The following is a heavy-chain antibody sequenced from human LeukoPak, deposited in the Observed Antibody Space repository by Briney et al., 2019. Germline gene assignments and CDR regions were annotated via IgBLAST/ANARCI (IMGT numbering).Heavy chain of an antibody. CDR1: GFTFSSYG. CDR2: ISYDGSNK. J-gene: IGHJ4*02. D-gene: IGHD6-19*01. CDR3: ANTSSLGSGWYEVDY. V-gene: IGHV3-30*18. Sequence: GGSLRLSCAASGFTFSSYGMHWVRQAPGKGLEWVAVISYDGSNKYYADSVKVRFTISRDNSKNTLYLQMNSLRAEDTAVYYCANTSSLGSGWYEVDYWGQGTLVTVSS.